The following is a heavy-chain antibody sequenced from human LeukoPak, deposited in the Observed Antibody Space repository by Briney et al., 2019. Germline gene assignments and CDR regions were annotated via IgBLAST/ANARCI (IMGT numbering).Heavy chain of an antibody. Sequence: GASVKVSCKASGYTFTSYGISWVRQAPGQGLEWMGWISAYNGNTNYAQKLQGRVTMTTDTSASTAYMELRSLGSDDTAVYYCARDFGDDTAMIFFDFWGQGTLVTVSS. CDR1: GYTFTSYG. V-gene: IGHV1-18*01. CDR2: ISAYNGNT. D-gene: IGHD5-18*01. J-gene: IGHJ4*02. CDR3: ARDFGDDTAMIFFDF.